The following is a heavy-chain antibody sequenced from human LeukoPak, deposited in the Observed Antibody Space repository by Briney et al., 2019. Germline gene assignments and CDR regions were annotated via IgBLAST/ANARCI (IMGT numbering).Heavy chain of an antibody. CDR2: IYYSGST. J-gene: IGHJ3*02. CDR1: GGSISSGDYY. D-gene: IGHD6-13*01. CDR3: ARAPLDSGYSSFATGAFDI. Sequence: PSETLSLTCTVSGGSISSGDYYWSWIRQPPGKGLEWIGYIYYSGSTYYNPSLKSRVTISVDTSKNQFSLKLSSVTAADTAVYYCARAPLDSGYSSFATGAFDIWGQGTMVTVSS. V-gene: IGHV4-30-4*01.